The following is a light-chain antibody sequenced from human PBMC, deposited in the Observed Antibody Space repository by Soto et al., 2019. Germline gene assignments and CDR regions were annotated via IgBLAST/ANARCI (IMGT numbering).Light chain of an antibody. CDR1: QSITSY. J-gene: IGKJ1*01. CDR3: QQYHIYSGT. Sequence: DIQLTQSPSSLSASVGDRVTITCRASQSITSYLNWYQQKPGKAPTLLIYTASILQSGVPSRFSGSGSGTEFTLTINSLQPDDFATYYCQQYHIYSGTFGQGTKVDIK. CDR2: TAS. V-gene: IGKV1-39*01.